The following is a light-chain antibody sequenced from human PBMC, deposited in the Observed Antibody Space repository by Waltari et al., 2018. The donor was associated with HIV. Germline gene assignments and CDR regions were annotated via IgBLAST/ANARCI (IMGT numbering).Light chain of an antibody. CDR1: SSDVGGYNS. Sequence: QSALTQPASVSGSPGQSITIPCTGPSSDVGGYNSVSWYQQHPGKAPKVMIYEVSNRPSGVSNRFSGSKSGNTASLTISGLQAEDEADYYCSSYTTTSTWVFGGGTKLTVL. CDR2: EVS. CDR3: SSYTTTSTWV. V-gene: IGLV2-14*01. J-gene: IGLJ3*02.